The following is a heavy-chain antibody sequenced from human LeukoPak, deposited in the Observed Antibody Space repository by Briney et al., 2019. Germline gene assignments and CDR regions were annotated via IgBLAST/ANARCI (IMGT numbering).Heavy chain of an antibody. J-gene: IGHJ1*01. D-gene: IGHD3-22*01. CDR2: IKEDGSEK. CDR3: ATYSSLNRREFQY. CDR1: GFTFNRDW. V-gene: IGHV3-7*01. Sequence: GGSLRLSCAVSGFTFNRDWKAWVRQAPGKGLEWVANIKEDGSEKYYVDSVKGRFTISRDNAKNSLYLQMNSLRAEDTAVYYCATYSSLNRREFQYWGQGTLLTVSS.